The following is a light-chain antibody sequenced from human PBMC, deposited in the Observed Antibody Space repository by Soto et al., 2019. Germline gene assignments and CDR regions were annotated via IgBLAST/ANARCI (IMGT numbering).Light chain of an antibody. J-gene: IGLJ1*01. CDR2: DVS. Sequence: QSALTQPASVSGSPGQSITISCTGTSSDVGSYNLVSWYQQHPGKAPKLMIYDVSKPPSGVSNRFSGSKSGNTASLTISGLQAEDEADYYCCSYAGSSTFYVFGTGTKVTVL. V-gene: IGLV2-23*02. CDR1: SSDVGSYNL. CDR3: CSYAGSSTFYV.